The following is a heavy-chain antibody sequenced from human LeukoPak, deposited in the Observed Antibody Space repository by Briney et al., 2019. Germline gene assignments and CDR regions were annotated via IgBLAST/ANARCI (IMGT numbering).Heavy chain of an antibody. CDR1: GGSISSSSYY. CDR2: INHSGST. V-gene: IGHV4-39*07. Sequence: SETLSLTCTVSGGSISSSSYYWSWIRQPPGKGLEWIGEINHSGSTNYNPSLKSRVTISVDTSKNQFSLKLSSVTAADTAVYYCARGRSGYCSSTSCYYYYYGMDVWGQGTTVTVSS. CDR3: ARGRSGYCSSTSCYYYYYGMDV. D-gene: IGHD2-2*01. J-gene: IGHJ6*02.